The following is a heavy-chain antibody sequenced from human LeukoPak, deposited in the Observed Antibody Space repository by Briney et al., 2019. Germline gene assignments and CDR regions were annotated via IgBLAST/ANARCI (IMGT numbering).Heavy chain of an antibody. D-gene: IGHD3-22*01. CDR2: ISGSGGST. V-gene: IGHV3-23*01. CDR1: GFTFSSCA. CDR3: AKVPYYYDSSGYYPPLFDY. Sequence: PGGSLRLSCAASGFTFSSCAMSWVREAPGKGLEWVSAISGSGGSTYYADSVKGRFTISRDNSKNTLYLQTNSLRAEDTAVYYCAKVPYYYDSSGYYPPLFDYWGQGTLVTVSS. J-gene: IGHJ4*02.